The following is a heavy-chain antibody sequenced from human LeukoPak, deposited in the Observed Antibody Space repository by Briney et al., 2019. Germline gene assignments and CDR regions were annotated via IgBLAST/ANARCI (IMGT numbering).Heavy chain of an antibody. CDR3: ARAGGWYAPTFDY. CDR2: IYHSGST. V-gene: IGHV4-30-2*01. Sequence: SETLSLTCAVSGGSISSGGYSWGWIRQPPGKGLEWIGYIYHSGSTYYNPSLKSRVTISVDRSKNQFSLKLSSVTAADTAVYYCARAGGWYAPTFDYWGQGTLVTVSS. J-gene: IGHJ4*02. CDR1: GGSISSGGYS. D-gene: IGHD6-19*01.